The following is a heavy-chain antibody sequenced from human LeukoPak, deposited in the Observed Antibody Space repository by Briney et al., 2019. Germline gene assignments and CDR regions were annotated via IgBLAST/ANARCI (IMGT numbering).Heavy chain of an antibody. CDR3: ARTMVRGVGGMDV. D-gene: IGHD3-10*01. J-gene: IGHJ6*02. V-gene: IGHV3-48*01. CDR2: ISSSSNTI. CDR1: GFTFSSYS. Sequence: GGSLRLSCAASGFTFSSYSMNWVRQAPGKGLEWVSYISSSSNTIYYADSVKGRFTISRDNAKNSLYLQMNSLRADDTAVYYCARTMVRGVGGMDVWGQGTMVTVSS.